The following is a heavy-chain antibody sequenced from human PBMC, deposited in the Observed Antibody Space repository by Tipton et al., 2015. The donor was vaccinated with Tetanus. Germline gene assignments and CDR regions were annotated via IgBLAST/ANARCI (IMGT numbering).Heavy chain of an antibody. CDR1: GFTFSSYA. Sequence: SLRLSCAASGFTFSSYAMHWVRQAPGKGLEWVAVISYDGSNKYYADSVKGRFTISRDNSKNTLYLQMNSLRAEDTAVYYCASPPGDSSGYPFDYWGQGTLVTVSS. D-gene: IGHD3-22*01. CDR2: ISYDGSNK. J-gene: IGHJ4*02. CDR3: ASPPGDSSGYPFDY. V-gene: IGHV3-30-3*01.